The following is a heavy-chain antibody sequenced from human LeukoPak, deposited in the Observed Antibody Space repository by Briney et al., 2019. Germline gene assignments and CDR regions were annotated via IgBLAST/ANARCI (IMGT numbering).Heavy chain of an antibody. CDR3: ARVKEGRFQR. Sequence: PSETLSLTRTVSGGSISSGGYYWSWIRQHPGKGLEWIGYIYYSGSTYYSPSLKSRVTISVDTSKNQFSMKLSSVTASDTAVYYCARVKEGRFQRWGQGTMVTVSS. CDR1: GGSISSGGYY. J-gene: IGHJ1*01. D-gene: IGHD2-15*01. V-gene: IGHV4-31*03. CDR2: IYYSGST.